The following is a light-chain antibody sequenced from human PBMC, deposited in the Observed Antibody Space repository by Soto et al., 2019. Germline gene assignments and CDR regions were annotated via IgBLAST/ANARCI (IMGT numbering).Light chain of an antibody. CDR1: SSDVGSYNY. J-gene: IGLJ1*01. CDR3: CSYTGTSTYV. CDR2: EVS. V-gene: IGLV2-14*01. Sequence: QSALTQPASVSGSPGQSITISCTGTSSDVGSYNYVSWYQHHPGKAPKLMIYEVSNRPSGVSHRFSGSKSGNTASLTISGLQAEDETIYYCCSYTGTSTYVFGTGTKLTVL.